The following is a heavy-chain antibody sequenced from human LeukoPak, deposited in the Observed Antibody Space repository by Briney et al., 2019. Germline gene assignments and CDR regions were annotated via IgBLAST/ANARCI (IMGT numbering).Heavy chain of an antibody. CDR1: GGSFSGYY. Sequence: SETLSLTCAVYGGSFSGYYWSWIHQPPGKGLEWIGEINHSGSTNYNPSLKSRVTISVDTSKNQFSLKLSSVTAADTAVYYCARGRIAMVRGVIGPFDYWGQGTLVTVSS. CDR2: INHSGST. J-gene: IGHJ4*02. CDR3: ARGRIAMVRGVIGPFDY. V-gene: IGHV4-34*01. D-gene: IGHD3-10*01.